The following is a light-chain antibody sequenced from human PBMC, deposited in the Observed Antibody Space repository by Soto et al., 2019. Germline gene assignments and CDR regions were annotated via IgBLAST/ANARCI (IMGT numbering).Light chain of an antibody. Sequence: QSVLPQPPSASAPPGQRVTISCSGGSSNIGDNPVNWYQHLPGAAPTLLIYNNNQRPSGVPDRFSGSKSGASASLAISGLRSEDEADYYCSTWDDTLDAYVLGTGTKVTVL. CDR1: SSNIGDNP. J-gene: IGLJ1*01. V-gene: IGLV1-44*01. CDR3: STWDDTLDAYV. CDR2: NNN.